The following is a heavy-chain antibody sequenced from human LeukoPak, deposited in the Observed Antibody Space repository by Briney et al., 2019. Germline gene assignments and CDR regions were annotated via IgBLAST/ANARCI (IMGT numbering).Heavy chain of an antibody. D-gene: IGHD2-15*01. CDR3: ARSHDCSGVSCALDP. J-gene: IGHJ5*02. Sequence: PSETLSLTCAVYAGSFSGYYWSWIRQSPGKGLEWIGEINHSGNTYYSPSLKSRVTISVDTSKNQLSLKLNSVTAADTAVYYCARSHDCSGVSCALDPWGQGTLVTVSS. CDR2: INHSGNT. CDR1: AGSFSGYY. V-gene: IGHV4-34*01.